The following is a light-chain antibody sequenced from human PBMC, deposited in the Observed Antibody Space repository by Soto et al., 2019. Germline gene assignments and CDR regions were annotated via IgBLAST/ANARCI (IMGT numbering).Light chain of an antibody. V-gene: IGLV2-14*02. CDR2: DGS. CDR1: SSDVGGYNY. CDR3: SSYTNGSTRPVV. J-gene: IGLJ2*01. Sequence: QSVLTQPASVSGSPGQSITISCTGTSSDVGGYNYVSWYQQHPGKAPKLMIYDGSKRPSGVSNRFSGSKSGNTASLTISGLQAQDEADYYCSSYTNGSTRPVVFGGGTKLTVL.